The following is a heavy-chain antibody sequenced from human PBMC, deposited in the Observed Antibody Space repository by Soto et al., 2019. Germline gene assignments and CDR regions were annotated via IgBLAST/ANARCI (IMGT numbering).Heavy chain of an antibody. J-gene: IGHJ3*02. CDR2: MNPKSGGA. CDR3: TREHIENSDGLYDAFDI. D-gene: IGHD5-18*01. V-gene: IGHV1-2*02. CDR1: GYTFTDYY. Sequence: ASVKVSCKTSGYTFTDYYTHWVRQAPGQGLEWMGWMNPKSGGAYFAQKFQGRVTLTRDTSIGTAYIEVNSLTSDDTAVYFCTREHIENSDGLYDAFDIWGQGTTVTVSS.